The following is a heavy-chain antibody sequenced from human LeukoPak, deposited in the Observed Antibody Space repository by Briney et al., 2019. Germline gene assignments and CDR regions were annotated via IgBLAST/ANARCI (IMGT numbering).Heavy chain of an antibody. D-gene: IGHD1-26*01. J-gene: IGHJ4*02. CDR2: IKSKTDGGTT. Sequence: GGSLRLSCAASGFTFSNAWMSWVSQAPGKGLEWVGRIKSKTDGGTTDYAAPVKGRFTISRDDSKNTLYLQMNSLKTEDTAVYYCARDTWEPYYFDYWGQGTLVTVSS. CDR1: GFTFSNAW. CDR3: ARDTWEPYYFDY. V-gene: IGHV3-15*01.